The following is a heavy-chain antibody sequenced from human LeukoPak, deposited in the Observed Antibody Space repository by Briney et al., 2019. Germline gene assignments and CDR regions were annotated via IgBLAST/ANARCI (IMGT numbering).Heavy chain of an antibody. D-gene: IGHD3-10*01. V-gene: IGHV1-8*01. Sequence: ASVKVSCKVSGYTFTSYDINWVRQATGQGFGWMGWMNPNSGNTGYAQKFQGRVTMTRNTSINTAYMELSSLVSEDTAVYYCTKGSASGNYRDYWGQGTLVTVSS. J-gene: IGHJ4*02. CDR2: MNPNSGNT. CDR3: TKGSASGNYRDY. CDR1: GYTFTSYD.